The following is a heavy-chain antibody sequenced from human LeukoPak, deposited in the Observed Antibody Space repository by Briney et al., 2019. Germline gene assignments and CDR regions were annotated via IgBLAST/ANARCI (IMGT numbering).Heavy chain of an antibody. CDR2: IYYSGST. CDR1: GGSISSGDYY. J-gene: IGHJ6*02. Sequence: SETLSLTCTVSGGSISSGDYYWSWIRQPPGKGLEWIGYIYYSGSTYYNPSLKSRVTISVDTSKNQFSLKLSSVTAADTAVYYCASLSYYCRSTRCYSMDVWGQGTQVTVSS. CDR3: ASLSYYCRSTRCYSMDV. D-gene: IGHD2-2*02. V-gene: IGHV4-30-4*01.